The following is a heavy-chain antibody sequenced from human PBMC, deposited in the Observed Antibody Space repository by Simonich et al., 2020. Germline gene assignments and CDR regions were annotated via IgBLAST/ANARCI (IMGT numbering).Heavy chain of an antibody. Sequence: QVQLVQSGAEVKKPGASVKVSCKASGYTFTVYYMHLVRQAPGQGLEWMGWINPNSGGTNYAQKCQGRVTMTRDTSISTAYMELSRLRSDDTAVYYCARGGLGHWYFDLWGRGTLVTVSS. D-gene: IGHD6-25*01. CDR2: INPNSGGT. J-gene: IGHJ2*01. CDR3: ARGGLGHWYFDL. CDR1: GYTFTVYY. V-gene: IGHV1-2*02.